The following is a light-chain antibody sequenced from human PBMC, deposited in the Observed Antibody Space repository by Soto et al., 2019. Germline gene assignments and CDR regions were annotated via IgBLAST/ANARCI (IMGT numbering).Light chain of an antibody. V-gene: IGLV2-14*01. CDR3: SSYTNTRTYV. CDR1: SSDVGGYNY. CDR2: GVT. Sequence: QSVLTQPASVSGSPGQSVTISCTGTSSDVGGYNYVSWYQQLPGEAPRLILYGVTNRPSVVSNRFSGSKSGNTASLTVSGLQDEDEADYFCSSYTNTRTYVFGTGTKLTVL. J-gene: IGLJ1*01.